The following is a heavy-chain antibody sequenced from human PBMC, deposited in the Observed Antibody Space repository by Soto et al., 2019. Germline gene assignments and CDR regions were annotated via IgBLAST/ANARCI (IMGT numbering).Heavy chain of an antibody. Sequence: PGGSLGLSCAASGFTFNKYAMAWVRQAPGKGLEWVSSIPGGATATFYADSVKGRFTISRDNSKNTLYLDMKSLRAEDTALYYCAKEKYTGSLLGWFDPWGQGTLVTVSS. CDR2: IPGGATAT. V-gene: IGHV3-23*01. CDR1: GFTFNKYA. CDR3: AKEKYTGSLLGWFDP. D-gene: IGHD1-26*01. J-gene: IGHJ5*02.